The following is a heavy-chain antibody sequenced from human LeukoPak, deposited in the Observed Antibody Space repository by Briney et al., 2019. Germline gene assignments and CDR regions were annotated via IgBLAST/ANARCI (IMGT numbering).Heavy chain of an antibody. CDR3: ARVGRDYYDSSE. J-gene: IGHJ4*02. Sequence: ASVEVSCKASGYTFTSYGISWVRQAPRQGLEWMGWISAYNGNTNYAQKLQGRVTMTTDTSTSTAYMELRSLRSDDTAVYYCARVGRDYYDSSEWGQGTLVTVSS. V-gene: IGHV1-18*01. D-gene: IGHD3-22*01. CDR1: GYTFTSYG. CDR2: ISAYNGNT.